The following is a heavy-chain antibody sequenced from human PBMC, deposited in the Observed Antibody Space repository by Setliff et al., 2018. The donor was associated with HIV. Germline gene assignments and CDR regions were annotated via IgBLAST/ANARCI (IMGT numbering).Heavy chain of an antibody. V-gene: IGHV3-23*01. CDR1: GFAFSSQA. Sequence: PGGSLRLSCAASGFAFSSQAMSWVRQAPGKGLDWVSVISESGYSADSVKGRFTISRDNSKNTLYLQMNSLRAEDTAVYYCARGVFDYYFYMGVWGKGTTVTVSS. CDR2: ISESG. CDR3: ARGVFDYYFYMGV. J-gene: IGHJ6*03.